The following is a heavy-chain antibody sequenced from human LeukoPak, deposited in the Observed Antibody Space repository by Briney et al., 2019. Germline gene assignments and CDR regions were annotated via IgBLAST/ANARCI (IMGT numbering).Heavy chain of an antibody. D-gene: IGHD6-19*01. CDR3: ARFLGIGSQCYYFDS. CDR1: GDSVSSNSAA. V-gene: IGHV6-1*01. Sequence: PSQTLSLTCAISGDSVSSNSAAWSWIRQSPSRGLEWLGRTYYRSKWYHDYAVSVRSRVSVNPDTSKNQFSLQLNSVTPEDTAVYYCARFLGIGSQCYYFDSWGQGTLVTVSS. CDR2: TYYRSKWYH. J-gene: IGHJ4*02.